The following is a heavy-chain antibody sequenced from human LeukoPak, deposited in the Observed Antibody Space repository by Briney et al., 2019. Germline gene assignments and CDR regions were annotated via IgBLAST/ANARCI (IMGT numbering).Heavy chain of an antibody. V-gene: IGHV6-1*01. CDR1: GDIVSSNSAA. J-gene: IGHJ4*02. Sequence: SQTLSLTCAISGDIVSSNSAAWNWIRQSPSRGLEWLARTYYRSKWYNDYAVSVKSRITVNPDTSKDQFSLQLNSVTPEDTAVYYCARDMLDWNGNYFDYWGQGTLVTVSS. CDR3: ARDMLDWNGNYFDY. CDR2: TYYRSKWYN. D-gene: IGHD1-1*01.